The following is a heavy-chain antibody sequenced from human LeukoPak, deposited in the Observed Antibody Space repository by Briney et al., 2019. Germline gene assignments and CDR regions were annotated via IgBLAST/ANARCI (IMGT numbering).Heavy chain of an antibody. Sequence: GRSLRLSRAASGFTFSSYGMHWVRQAPGKGLEWVANIKQDGSEKYYVDSVKGRFTISRDNAKNSLYLQMNGLRAEDTAVYYCARSRYFDYWGQGTLVTVSS. CDR2: IKQDGSEK. J-gene: IGHJ4*02. V-gene: IGHV3-7*01. D-gene: IGHD1-14*01. CDR1: GFTFSSYG. CDR3: ARSRYFDY.